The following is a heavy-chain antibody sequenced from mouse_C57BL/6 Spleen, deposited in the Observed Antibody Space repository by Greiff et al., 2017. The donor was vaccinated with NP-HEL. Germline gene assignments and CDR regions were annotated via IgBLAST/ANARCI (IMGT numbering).Heavy chain of an antibody. CDR2: IHPNSGST. CDR3: ARGATVVATGAMDY. D-gene: IGHD1-1*01. CDR1: GYTFTSYW. V-gene: IGHV1-64*01. J-gene: IGHJ4*01. Sequence: QQPGAELVKPGASVKLSCKASGYTFTSYWMHWVKQRPGQGLEWIGMIHPNSGSTNYNEKFKSKATLTVDKSSSTAYMQLSSLTSEDSAVYYCARGATVVATGAMDYWGQGTSVTVSS.